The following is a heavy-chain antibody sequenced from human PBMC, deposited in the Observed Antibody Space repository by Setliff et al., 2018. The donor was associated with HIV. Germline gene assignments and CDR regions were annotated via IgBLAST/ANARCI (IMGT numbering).Heavy chain of an antibody. V-gene: IGHV4-38-2*01. CDR3: ARGDDFHDGSGSYYP. CDR1: GYSISSGYY. CDR2: IYHSGST. D-gene: IGHD3-22*01. J-gene: IGHJ5*02. Sequence: SETLSLTCAVSGYSISSGYYWGWIRQPPGKGLEWIGSIYHSGSTYYNPSLKSRVTISLDTSKNQFSLKLSSVTAADTAVYYCARGDDFHDGSGSYYPWGQGTLVTVSS.